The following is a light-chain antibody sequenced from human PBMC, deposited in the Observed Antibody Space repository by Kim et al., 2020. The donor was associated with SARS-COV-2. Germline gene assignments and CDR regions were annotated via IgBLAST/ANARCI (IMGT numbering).Light chain of an antibody. CDR1: QSVSSN. J-gene: IGKJ4*01. CDR3: QQFHNWPLT. Sequence: EIVMTQSPATLSVSPGERATLSCRASQSVSSNLAWYQQKPGQAPRLLIYSASTRATGIPARFSGSGSGTEFTLAINSLQTDDFAFYYCQQFHNWPLTFGGGTKLEI. CDR2: SAS. V-gene: IGKV3-15*01.